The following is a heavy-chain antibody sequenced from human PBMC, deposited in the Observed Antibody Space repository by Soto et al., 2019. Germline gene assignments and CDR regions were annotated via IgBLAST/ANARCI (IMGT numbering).Heavy chain of an antibody. V-gene: IGHV3-15*01. D-gene: IGHD2-15*01. J-gene: IGHJ6*03. Sequence: GSLRLSCAASGFTFSSAWMSWVRQAPGKGLEWVGRIKSKTDGGTTDYAAPVKGRFTISRDDSKNTLYPQMNSLKTEDTAVYYCTTVRVVVVAADNYYYYMDVWGKGTTVTVSS. CDR3: TTVRVVVVAADNYYYYMDV. CDR2: IKSKTDGGTT. CDR1: GFTFSSAW.